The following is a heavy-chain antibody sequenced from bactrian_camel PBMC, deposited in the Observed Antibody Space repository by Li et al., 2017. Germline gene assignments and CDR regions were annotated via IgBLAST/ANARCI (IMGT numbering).Heavy chain of an antibody. Sequence: HVQLVESGGGSVQVGGSLRLSCKASGDTDSYALGWFRRAPRPGSEREAVAAIDGDGSIYVSPYLKGRFTVARDTVKNTLDLQMNDLIVEDTAMYYCAAGRLPYKIHIVNAVRELDFRSWGQGTQVTVS. CDR2: IDGDGSI. CDR3: AAGRLPYKIHIVNAVRELDFRS. D-gene: IGHD2*01. CDR1: GDTDSYA. J-gene: IGHJ6*01. V-gene: IGHV3S55*01.